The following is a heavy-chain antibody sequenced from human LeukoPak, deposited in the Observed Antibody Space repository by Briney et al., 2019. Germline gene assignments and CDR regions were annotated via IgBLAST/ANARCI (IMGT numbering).Heavy chain of an antibody. V-gene: IGHV1-8*01. Sequence: ASVKVSCKASGYTFTSYDINWVRQATGQGLEWMGWMNPNSGNTGYAQKFQGRVTMTRNTTISTAYMELSSLRSEDTAVYYCARGIVVVPAAIRYFDYWGQGTLVTVSS. J-gene: IGHJ4*02. CDR3: ARGIVVVPAAIRYFDY. D-gene: IGHD2-2*01. CDR1: GYTFTSYD. CDR2: MNPNSGNT.